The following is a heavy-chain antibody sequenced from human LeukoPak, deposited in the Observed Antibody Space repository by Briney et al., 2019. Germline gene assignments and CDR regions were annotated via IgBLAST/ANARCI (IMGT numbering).Heavy chain of an antibody. V-gene: IGHV1-2*02. CDR3: ASGSSLDGSSGWPTHYY. D-gene: IGHD6-19*01. CDR1: GYTFTGCY. CDR2: INPNSGGT. J-gene: IGHJ4*02. Sequence: GASVKVSRKASGYTFTGCYMHWVRQAPGQGLEWMGWINPNSGGTHYAQKFQGRVTMTRDTSISTAYMELSSLRSDDTALYYCASGSSLDGSSGWPTHYYWGQGVLVTVSS.